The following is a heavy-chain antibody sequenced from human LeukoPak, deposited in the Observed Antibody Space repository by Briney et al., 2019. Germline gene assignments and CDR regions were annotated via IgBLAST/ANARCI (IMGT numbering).Heavy chain of an antibody. CDR3: ARHRGYDLFDY. CDR2: IHYSGST. J-gene: IGHJ4*02. CDR1: GDSISSYW. D-gene: IGHD5-12*01. V-gene: IGHV4-59*08. Sequence: KASETLSLTCTVSGDSISSYWWSWIRQSPGKGLEWIGYIHYSGSTKYNPSFKSRVTISVDTSKTQFSLKVSSVTAADTAVYYCARHRGYDLFDYWGQGTLVTVSS.